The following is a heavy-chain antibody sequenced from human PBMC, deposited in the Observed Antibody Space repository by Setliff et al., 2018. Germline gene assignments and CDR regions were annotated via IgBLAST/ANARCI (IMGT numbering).Heavy chain of an antibody. CDR1: GFTFSSYS. D-gene: IGHD3-10*01. CDR3: ARLRAPGSHGLDP. CDR2: ISGSGSTI. Sequence: GGSLKLSCAASGFTFSSYSMNWVRQAPGKGLEWVSYISGSGSTIYYADSVKGRFTISRDNAKTSLYLQMNSLRADDTAVYYCARLRAPGSHGLDPWGQGTLVTVSS. V-gene: IGHV3-48*01. J-gene: IGHJ5*02.